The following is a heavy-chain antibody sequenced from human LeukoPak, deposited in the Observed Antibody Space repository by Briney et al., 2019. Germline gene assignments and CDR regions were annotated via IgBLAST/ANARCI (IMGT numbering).Heavy chain of an antibody. CDR2: ISSSSSYI. Sequence: GGCLRLSCAASGFTFSSYSMNWVRQAPGKGLECGSSISSSSSYIYYADSVKGRFTISRDNAKNSLYLQMSSLRAEDTAVYYCARDTYYDILTGYYIIPYGMDVWGQGTTVTVSS. D-gene: IGHD3-9*01. V-gene: IGHV3-21*01. J-gene: IGHJ6*02. CDR3: ARDTYYDILTGYYIIPYGMDV. CDR1: GFTFSSYS.